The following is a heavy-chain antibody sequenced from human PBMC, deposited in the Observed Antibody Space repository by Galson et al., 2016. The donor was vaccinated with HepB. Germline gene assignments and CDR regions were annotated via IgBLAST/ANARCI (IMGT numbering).Heavy chain of an antibody. CDR1: GDSVSSNNAA. CDR2: TFHRSKWYN. CDR3: AREDSSSFGDSFDY. D-gene: IGHD6-13*01. V-gene: IGHV6-1*01. Sequence: CAISGDSVSSNNAAWNWIRQSPSRGLEWLGRTFHRSKWYNDYAVSVKSRITINPDTSKNQFSLQLNSVTPEDTAVYYCAREDSSSFGDSFDYWGQGTLVTVSS. J-gene: IGHJ4*02.